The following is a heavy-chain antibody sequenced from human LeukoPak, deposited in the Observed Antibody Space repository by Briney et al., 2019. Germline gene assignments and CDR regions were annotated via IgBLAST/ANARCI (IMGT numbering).Heavy chain of an antibody. CDR1: GGSISSYY. J-gene: IGHJ6*03. Sequence: SETLSLTCTVSGGSISSYYWSWIRQPPGKGLGWIGYIYYSGSTNYNPSLKSRVTISVDTSKNQFSLKLSSVTAADTAVYYCARGSHTGSYPHMDVWGKGTTVTISS. CDR3: ARGSHTGSYPHMDV. V-gene: IGHV4-59*01. D-gene: IGHD1-14*01. CDR2: IYYSGST.